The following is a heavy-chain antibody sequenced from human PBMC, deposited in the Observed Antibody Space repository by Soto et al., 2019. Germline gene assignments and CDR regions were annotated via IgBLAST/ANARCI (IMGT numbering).Heavy chain of an antibody. CDR3: ATNSMIAVLETTFDL. D-gene: IGHD3-22*01. V-gene: IGHV1-69*13. CDR2: VIPIFGTT. Sequence: GASVKHSCKASGGSFSGYGVSWVRQAPGQGLEWMGGVIPIFGTTEYAQKFQDRVALSADESMRTAYMQLSGLTSEDTAVYFCATNSMIAVLETTFDLWGQGTVVTVSS. CDR1: GGSFSGYG. J-gene: IGHJ3*01.